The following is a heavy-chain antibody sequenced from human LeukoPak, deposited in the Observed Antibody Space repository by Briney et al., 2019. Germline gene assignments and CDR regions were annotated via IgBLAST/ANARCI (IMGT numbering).Heavy chain of an antibody. CDR3: ARGRMDSNYYYYYYMDV. J-gene: IGHJ6*03. CDR1: GGSISSYY. CDR2: IYYSGST. Sequence: SETLSLTCTVSGGSISSYYWSRIRQPPGKGLEWIGYIYYSGSTNYNPSLKSRVTISVDTSKNHFSLKLSSVTAAGTAVYYCARGRMDSNYYYYYYMDVWAKGTTVTVSS. V-gene: IGHV4-59*12. D-gene: IGHD3-22*01.